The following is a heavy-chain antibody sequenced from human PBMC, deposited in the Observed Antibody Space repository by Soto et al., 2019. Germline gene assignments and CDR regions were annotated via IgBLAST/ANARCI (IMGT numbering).Heavy chain of an antibody. CDR1: GFTFSSYW. J-gene: IGHJ4*02. CDR3: ARDGSSWEVDY. Sequence: GGSLRLSCAASGFTFSSYWMSWVRQAPGKGLEWVANIKQDGSEKYYVDSVKGRFTISRDNAKNSLYLQMNSLRADDTAVYYCARDGSSWEVDYWGQGTLVTVSS. CDR2: IKQDGSEK. V-gene: IGHV3-7*03. D-gene: IGHD6-13*01.